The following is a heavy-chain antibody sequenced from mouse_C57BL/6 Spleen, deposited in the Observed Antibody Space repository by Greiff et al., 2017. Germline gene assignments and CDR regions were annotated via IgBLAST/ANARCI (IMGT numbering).Heavy chain of an antibody. J-gene: IGHJ2*01. CDR1: GFTFSSYA. D-gene: IGHD2-3*01. V-gene: IGHV5-4*01. Sequence: EVKLMESGGGLVKPGGSLKLSCAASGFTFSSYAMSWVRQTPEKRLEWVATISDGGSYTYYPENVKGRFTISRDNAKNNLYLQMSHLKSEDTAMYYCARDGYYVRYFDYWGQGTTLTVSS. CDR2: ISDGGSYT. CDR3: ARDGYYVRYFDY.